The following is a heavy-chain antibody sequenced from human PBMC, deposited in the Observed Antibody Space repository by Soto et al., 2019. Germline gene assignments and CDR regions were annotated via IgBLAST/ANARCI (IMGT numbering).Heavy chain of an antibody. Sequence: ASVKVSCKASGYTFTGYYMHWVRQAPGQGLEWMGWINPNSGGTNYAQKFQGWVTMTRDTSISTAYMELSRLRSDETAVYYCARGARSMELRIFSQAYYYYMDVWGKGTTVTVSS. D-gene: IGHD1-7*01. CDR3: ARGARSMELRIFSQAYYYYMDV. CDR2: INPNSGGT. V-gene: IGHV1-2*04. CDR1: GYTFTGYY. J-gene: IGHJ6*03.